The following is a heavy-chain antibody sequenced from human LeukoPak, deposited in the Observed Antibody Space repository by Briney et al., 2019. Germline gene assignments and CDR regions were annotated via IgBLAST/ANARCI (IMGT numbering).Heavy chain of an antibody. Sequence: ASVTVSCKASGYTFTSYGISWVRQAPGQGLEWMGWISAYNGNTNYAQKLQGRVTMTTDTSTSTAYMELRSLRSDDTAVYYCARDGGSAYSSSSLGLASDIWGQGTMVTVSS. CDR1: GYTFTSYG. CDR3: ARDGGSAYSSSSLGLASDI. CDR2: ISAYNGNT. V-gene: IGHV1-18*01. J-gene: IGHJ3*02. D-gene: IGHD6-13*01.